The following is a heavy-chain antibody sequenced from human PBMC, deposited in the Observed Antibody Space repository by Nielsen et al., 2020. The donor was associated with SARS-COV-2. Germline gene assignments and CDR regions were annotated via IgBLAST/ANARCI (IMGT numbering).Heavy chain of an antibody. D-gene: IGHD1-14*01. CDR1: AFTFSSYS. Sequence: GESLKISCAASAFTFSSYSMNWVRQAPGKGLEWVSSISISSSSFYYTDSVRGRFTISRDNAKSSLYLQLTSLRAEDTGVYYCARAYHNYYYAMDVWGQGTTVTVSS. CDR3: ARAYHNYYYAMDV. J-gene: IGHJ6*02. V-gene: IGHV3-21*01. CDR2: ISISSSSF.